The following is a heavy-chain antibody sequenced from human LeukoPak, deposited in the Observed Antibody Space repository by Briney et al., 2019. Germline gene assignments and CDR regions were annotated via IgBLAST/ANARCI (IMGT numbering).Heavy chain of an antibody. D-gene: IGHD3-22*01. CDR2: ISWNSGSI. CDR3: AKDFSYDSSGYLDY. V-gene: IGHV3-9*01. Sequence: GRSLRLSCAASGFTFDDYAMHWVRQAPGKGLEWVSGISWNSGSIGYADSVKGRFTISRDNAKNSLYLQMNSLRAEDTALYYCAKDFSYDSSGYLDYWGQGTLVTVSS. J-gene: IGHJ4*02. CDR1: GFTFDDYA.